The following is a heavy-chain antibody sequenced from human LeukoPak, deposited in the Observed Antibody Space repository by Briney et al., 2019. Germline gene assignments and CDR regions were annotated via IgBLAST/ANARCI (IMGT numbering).Heavy chain of an antibody. V-gene: IGHV3-48*01. D-gene: IGHD6-19*01. CDR2: ISFSFNTK. J-gene: IGHJ4*02. CDR1: GYTFSGYS. CDR3: ARGAYSSGWAYFDH. Sequence: GGSLRLSCAASGYTFSGYSMNWVRQAPGQGQGWDSYISFSFNTKYYGNPAKGRFTISRDKAKNSLYLHMGSLRAEDTAVYYCARGAYSSGWAYFDHWGQGTLVTVSS.